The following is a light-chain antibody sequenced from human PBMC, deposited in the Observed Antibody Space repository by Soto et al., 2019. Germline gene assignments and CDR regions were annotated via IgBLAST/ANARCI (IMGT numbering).Light chain of an antibody. CDR2: ASS. J-gene: IGKJ1*01. V-gene: IGKV1-27*01. CDR3: QKHNRAPPT. Sequence: DIQMTQSPSSLSTSVGDRVTITCRASQAISIYLAWYQQKPGKVPKLLIYASSTLQSGVPSRFSGSGSGTDFTLIISSLQPEDVATYYCQKHNRAPPTFGQGTKVEIK. CDR1: QAISIY.